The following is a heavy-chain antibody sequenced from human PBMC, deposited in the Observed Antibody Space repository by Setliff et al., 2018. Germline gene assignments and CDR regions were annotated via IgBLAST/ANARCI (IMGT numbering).Heavy chain of an antibody. CDR2: ISHSGST. J-gene: IGHJ4*02. CDR3: RLAHCSNNCEEALDY. D-gene: IGHD2-2*01. V-gene: IGHV4-38-2*01. CDR1: GYSINSDCF. Sequence: LSLTCAVSGYSINSDCFWGWIRQPPGKGLEWIGTISHSGSTSYNSSLKSRVTMSVDTSKNQFSLKLNSVTAADTAVYYFRLAHCSNNCEEALDYWSQGTLVTVSS.